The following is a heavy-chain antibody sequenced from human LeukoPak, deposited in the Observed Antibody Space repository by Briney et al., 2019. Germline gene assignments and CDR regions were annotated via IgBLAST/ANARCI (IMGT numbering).Heavy chain of an antibody. CDR2: IRNKANSYTT. J-gene: IGHJ4*02. CDR3: ARGGSSSSWYPFDY. D-gene: IGHD6-13*01. V-gene: IGHV3-72*01. CDR1: GFTFSDHY. Sequence: GGSLKLSCAASGFTFSDHYMDWVRQAPGKGLKWVGRIRNKANSYTTEYAASVKGRFTISRDDSKNSLYLQMNSLKTEDTAVYYCARGGSSSSWYPFDYWGQGTLVTVSS.